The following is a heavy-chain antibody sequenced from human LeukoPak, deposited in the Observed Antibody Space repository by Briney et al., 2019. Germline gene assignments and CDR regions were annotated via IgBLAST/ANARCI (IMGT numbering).Heavy chain of an antibody. CDR2: IYSGGST. J-gene: IGHJ4*02. CDR3: ARDYPTSLITYYFDY. Sequence: GGSLRLSCAASGFTVSSNYMSWVRQAPGKGLEWVSVIYSGGSTYYADSVKGRFTISRDNSKNTLYLQMNSLRAEDTAVYYCARDYPTSLITYYFDYWGQGTLVTVSS. D-gene: IGHD3-16*01. CDR1: GFTVSSNY. V-gene: IGHV3-53*05.